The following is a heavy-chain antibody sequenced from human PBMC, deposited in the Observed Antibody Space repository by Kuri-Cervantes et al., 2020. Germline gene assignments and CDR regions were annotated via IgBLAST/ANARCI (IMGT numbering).Heavy chain of an antibody. Sequence: SETLSLTCTVSGGSISSGDYYWSWIRQPPGKGLEWIGYIYHSGSTYYNPSLKSRVTISVDRSKNQFSLQLNSVTPEDTAVYYCAREGVRITIFGVVIYPYYFDYWGQGTLVTVSS. CDR2: IYHSGST. CDR1: GGSISSGDYY. CDR3: AREGVRITIFGVVIYPYYFDY. V-gene: IGHV4-30-2*01. J-gene: IGHJ4*02. D-gene: IGHD3-3*01.